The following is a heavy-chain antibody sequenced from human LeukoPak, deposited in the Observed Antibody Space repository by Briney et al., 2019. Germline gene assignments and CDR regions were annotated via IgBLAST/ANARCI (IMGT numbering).Heavy chain of an antibody. CDR2: IIPIFGTA. V-gene: IGHV1-69*05. CDR1: GYTFTSYG. Sequence: SVKVSCKASGYTFTSYGISWVRQAPGQGLEWMGRIIPIFGTANYAQKFQGRVTITTDESTSTAYMELSSLRSEDTAVYYCARGATRLDYWGQGTLVTVSS. CDR3: ARGATRLDY. D-gene: IGHD1-26*01. J-gene: IGHJ4*02.